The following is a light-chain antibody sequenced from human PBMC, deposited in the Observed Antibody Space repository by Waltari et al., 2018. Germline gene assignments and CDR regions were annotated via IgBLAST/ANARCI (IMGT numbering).Light chain of an antibody. CDR1: QGIASW. V-gene: IGKV1-12*01. J-gene: IGKJ2*02. CDR2: AAA. Sequence: DIQMTQSPSSLSASVGDRVTITCRASQGIASWLAWYQQKPGTAPKLLIYAAATLRRGVPSRFSGSGAGTEFTLTISSLQPEDFATYYCQQANSLPSTFGQGTKVEIK. CDR3: QQANSLPST.